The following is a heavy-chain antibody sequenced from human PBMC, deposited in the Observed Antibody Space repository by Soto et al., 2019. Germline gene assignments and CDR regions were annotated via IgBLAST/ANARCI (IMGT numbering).Heavy chain of an antibody. CDR2: ISGSGGHT. CDR1: GFSFFSYA. V-gene: IGHV3-23*01. CDR3: AKVEMGWFAH. J-gene: IGHJ5*02. Sequence: PGGSLRLSCTGSGFSFFSYAMSWVRQAPGKGLEWVSTISGSGGHTYYADSVKGRFVVSRDNDKNTVYLHMSSLTGEDTAVYFCAKVEMGWFAHWGQGTQVTRLL. D-gene: IGHD2-8*01.